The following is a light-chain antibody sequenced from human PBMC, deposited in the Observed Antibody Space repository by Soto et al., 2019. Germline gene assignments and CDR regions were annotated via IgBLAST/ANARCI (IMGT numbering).Light chain of an antibody. CDR3: QQGYSTTPIT. J-gene: IGKJ5*01. CDR2: GAS. V-gene: IGKV1-39*01. CDR1: QSIKNY. Sequence: DIQMTQSPSSVSVAIGDRGTITCRASQSIKNYLNWYQHKPGAAPKLXIFGASNLESGVPSRFSGSGSGTEFTLRISSLQPEDFATYYCQQGYSTTPITLGQGTRLEIK.